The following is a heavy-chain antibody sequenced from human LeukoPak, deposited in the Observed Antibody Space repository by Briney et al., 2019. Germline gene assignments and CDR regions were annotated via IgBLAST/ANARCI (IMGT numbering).Heavy chain of an antibody. J-gene: IGHJ5*02. V-gene: IGHV1-69*13. CDR2: IIPIFGTA. CDR1: GGTFSSYA. Sequence: SVKVSCKASGGTFSSYAISWVRQASGQGLEWMGGIIPIFGTANNAQKFQGRVTMTADESTSTAYMELRSLRSEDTAVYYCVREGEGVAISVNYWFDPWGQGTLVTVSS. CDR3: VREGEGVAISVNYWFDP. D-gene: IGHD3-16*01.